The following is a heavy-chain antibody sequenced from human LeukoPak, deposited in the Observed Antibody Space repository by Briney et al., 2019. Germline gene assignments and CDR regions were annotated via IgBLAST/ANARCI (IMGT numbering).Heavy chain of an antibody. V-gene: IGHV1-2*02. Sequence: ASVKVSCKASGYTFTGYYMHWVRQAPGQGLEWIGWINPNSGGTNYAQKFQGRVTMTRDTSISTAYMELSRLRSDDTAVYYCARGAPRYYFWSGYYTEVDYWGQGTLVTVSS. CDR2: INPNSGGT. D-gene: IGHD3-3*01. J-gene: IGHJ4*02. CDR3: ARGAPRYYFWSGYYTEVDY. CDR1: GYTFTGYY.